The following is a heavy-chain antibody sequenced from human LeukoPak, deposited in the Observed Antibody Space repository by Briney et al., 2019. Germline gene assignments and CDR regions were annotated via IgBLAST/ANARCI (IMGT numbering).Heavy chain of an antibody. D-gene: IGHD6-19*01. J-gene: IGHJ4*02. CDR3: TRDPEAEGFDY. CDR1: GYTFTSYG. V-gene: IGHV1-18*01. Sequence: ASVKVCCKASGYTFTSYGISWVRQAPGQGLEWMGWISAYNGNTNYAQKLQGRVTMTTPTSTSTAYMELRRLRSDDTAVYYCTRDPEAEGFDYWGQGTLVTVSS. CDR2: ISAYNGNT.